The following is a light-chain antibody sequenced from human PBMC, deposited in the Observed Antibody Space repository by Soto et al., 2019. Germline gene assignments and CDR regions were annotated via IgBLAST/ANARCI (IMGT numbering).Light chain of an antibody. V-gene: IGKV3D-15*01. CDR2: DVS. CDR1: ESVTNY. J-gene: IGKJ2*01. Sequence: EIVMTQSPATLSLSPGERGTLSCRASESVTNYLAWYQQKPGQAPRLLVYDVSNRAAGIPARFSGGGSGTEFTLTISGLQSEDVSIYFCQHYNFWPHSFGQGTKVDIK. CDR3: QHYNFWPHS.